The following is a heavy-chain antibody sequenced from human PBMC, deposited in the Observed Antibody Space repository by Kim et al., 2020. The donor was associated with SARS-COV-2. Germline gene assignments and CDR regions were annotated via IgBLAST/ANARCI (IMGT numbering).Heavy chain of an antibody. V-gene: IGHV3-7*01. Sequence: GGSLRLSCAASGFTFSSYWMSWVRQAPGKGLEWVANIKQDGSEKYYVDSVKGRFTISRDNAKNSLYLQMNSLRAEDTAVYYCARDRAAKYYDILTGFFRLANQEFDCWGQGTLVTVSS. D-gene: IGHD3-9*01. CDR3: ARDRAAKYYDILTGFFRLANQEFDC. CDR1: GFTFSSYW. CDR2: IKQDGSEK. J-gene: IGHJ4*02.